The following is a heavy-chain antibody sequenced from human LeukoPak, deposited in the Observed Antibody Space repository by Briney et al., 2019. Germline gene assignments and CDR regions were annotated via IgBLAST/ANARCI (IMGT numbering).Heavy chain of an antibody. Sequence: PGGSLRLSCAASGFTVSSNYMSWVRQAPGKGLEWVSVIYSGGSTYYADSVKGRFTISRDNSKNTPYLQMNSLRAEDTAVYYCAFSTPWLVAHPYYYYYMDVWGKGTTVTVSS. CDR1: GFTVSSNY. D-gene: IGHD2-21*01. V-gene: IGHV3-66*02. CDR3: AFSTPWLVAHPYYYYYMDV. J-gene: IGHJ6*03. CDR2: IYSGGST.